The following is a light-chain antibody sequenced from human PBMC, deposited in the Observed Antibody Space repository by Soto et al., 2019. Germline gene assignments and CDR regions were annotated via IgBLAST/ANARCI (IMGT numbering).Light chain of an antibody. V-gene: IGKV1-5*01. CDR2: DAS. CDR3: QKYNSYLWT. CDR1: QSFTRW. Sequence: DIQMTQSPSSGAASVGDGGTITCRASQSFTRWLAWYQQKPGKAPKLLIYDASNLEIGVPSRFSGSGSGTEFTLTISSLQPDDFATYYCQKYNSYLWTFGQGTKVDIK. J-gene: IGKJ1*01.